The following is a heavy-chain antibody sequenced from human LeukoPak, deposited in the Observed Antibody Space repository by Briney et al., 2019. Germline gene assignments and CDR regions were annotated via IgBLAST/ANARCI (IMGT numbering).Heavy chain of an antibody. CDR2: ISGSGGST. CDR1: GFTFSSYA. V-gene: IGHV3-23*01. CDR3: AKVLLRDPYPDTAMVPYDY. D-gene: IGHD5-18*01. Sequence: PGGSLRLSCAASGFTFSSYAMSWVRQAPGKGLEWVSAISGSGGSTYYADSVKGRFTISRDNSKNTLYLQMNSLRAEDTAVYYCAKVLLRDPYPDTAMVPYDYWGQGTLVTVSS. J-gene: IGHJ4*02.